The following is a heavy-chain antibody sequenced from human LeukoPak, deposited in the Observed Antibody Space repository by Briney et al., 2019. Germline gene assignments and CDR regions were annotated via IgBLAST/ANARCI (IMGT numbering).Heavy chain of an antibody. Sequence: GASVKLSCKASGYTFTSYGISWVRQAPGQGLEWMGWISAYNGNTNYAQKLQGRVTMTTDTSKSTAYLELRSLRSDDTAVYYCARDGVKDYDFWSGYYWAEYFQHWGQGTLVTVSS. V-gene: IGHV1-18*01. CDR3: ARDGVKDYDFWSGYYWAEYFQH. J-gene: IGHJ1*01. D-gene: IGHD3-3*01. CDR1: GYTFTSYG. CDR2: ISAYNGNT.